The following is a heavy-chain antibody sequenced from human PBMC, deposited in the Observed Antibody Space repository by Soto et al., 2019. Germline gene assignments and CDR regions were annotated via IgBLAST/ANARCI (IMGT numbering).Heavy chain of an antibody. J-gene: IGHJ4*02. Sequence: QVQLVQSGAEVKKPGASVKVSCKASGYTFTSYYMHWVRQAPGQGLEWMGIINPSGGNTSYAQKFQGRVTMTRDTSTSTVYMELSSLRSEDTAVYYCARWGTAMVGLMVWGQGTLVTVSS. V-gene: IGHV1-46*03. CDR1: GYTFTSYY. CDR3: ARWGTAMVGLMV. CDR2: INPSGGNT. D-gene: IGHD5-18*01.